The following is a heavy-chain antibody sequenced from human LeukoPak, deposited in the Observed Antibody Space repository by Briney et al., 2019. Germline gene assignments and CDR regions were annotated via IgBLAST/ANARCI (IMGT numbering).Heavy chain of an antibody. V-gene: IGHV4-34*01. D-gene: IGHD3-10*01. CDR1: GGSFSGYY. CDR2: INHSGST. CDR3: ARRRGHNWFDP. J-gene: IGHJ5*02. Sequence: PSETLSLTCAVYGGSFSGYYWSWLRQPPGKGLEWIGEINHSGSTNYDPSLKSRVTISVDTSKNQFSLKLSSVTAADTAVYYCARRRGHNWFDPWGQGTLVTVSS.